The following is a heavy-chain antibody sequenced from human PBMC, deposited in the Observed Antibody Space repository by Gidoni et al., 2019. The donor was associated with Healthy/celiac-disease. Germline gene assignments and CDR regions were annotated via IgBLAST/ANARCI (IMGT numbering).Heavy chain of an antibody. Sequence: QVQLQESGPGLVKPSETLSLTCTVSGGSISSYYWSWIRQPPGKGLEWIGYIYYSGSTNYNPSLKSRVTISVDTSKNQFSLKLSSVTAADTAVYYCARTYGDYYYDYMDVWGKGTTVTVSS. J-gene: IGHJ6*03. CDR3: ARTYGDYYYDYMDV. CDR2: IYYSGST. D-gene: IGHD4-17*01. V-gene: IGHV4-59*01. CDR1: GGSISSYY.